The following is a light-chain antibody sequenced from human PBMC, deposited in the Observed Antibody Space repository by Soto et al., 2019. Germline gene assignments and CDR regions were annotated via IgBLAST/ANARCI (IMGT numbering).Light chain of an antibody. CDR2: DAS. J-gene: IGKJ4*01. CDR1: QSVSSY. CDR3: HQRSNWPLT. V-gene: IGKV3-11*01. Sequence: EIVLTQSPATLYLSPGERATLSCRASQSVSSYLAWYQQKPGQAPRLLIYDASNRATGIPARFSGSGSGTDFTLTISSLEPEDFAVYFCHQRSNWPLTFGGGTKVEIK.